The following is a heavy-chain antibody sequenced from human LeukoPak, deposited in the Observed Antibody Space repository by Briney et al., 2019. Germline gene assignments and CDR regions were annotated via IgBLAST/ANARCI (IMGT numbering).Heavy chain of an antibody. Sequence: GASVKVSCKASGYTFTSYGISWVRQAPGQGLEWMGWISAYNGNTNYAQKLQGRVTMTTDTSTSTAYMELRSLRSDDTAVYYCARDRTVLTGALHFDYWGQGTLVTVSS. CDR3: ARDRTVLTGALHFDY. CDR2: ISAYNGNT. J-gene: IGHJ4*02. D-gene: IGHD3-9*01. CDR1: GYTFTSYG. V-gene: IGHV1-18*01.